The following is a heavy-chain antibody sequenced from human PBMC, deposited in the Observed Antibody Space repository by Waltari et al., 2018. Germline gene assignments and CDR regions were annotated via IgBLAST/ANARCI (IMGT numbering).Heavy chain of an antibody. CDR3: AKPFYNWDDPLHS. D-gene: IGHD1-20*01. V-gene: IGHV3-23*01. CDR1: GLTSFRHA. CDR2: ISGSDAT. J-gene: IGHJ1*01. Sequence: EVQLLESGGGFVQPGGSLRLSCQASGLTSFRHAINWVRQAPGKGLEWVSSISGSDATYYADSGKGRFTISRDYSDNTVYLQMDSLRADDTAVYFCAKPFYNWDDPLHSWGQGTPVTVSS.